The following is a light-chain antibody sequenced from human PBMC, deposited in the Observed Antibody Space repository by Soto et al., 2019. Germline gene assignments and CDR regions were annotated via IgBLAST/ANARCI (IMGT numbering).Light chain of an antibody. CDR1: SSDVGDYNY. Sequence: SALTXPASVSGSPGQSITISCTGTSSDVGDYNYVSWYQQHPGKAPKLMIYEVSDRPSGASNRFSGSKPGNTASLTISGLQAEDEADYYCSSFTSISTYVFGTGTKVPVL. V-gene: IGLV2-14*01. CDR3: SSFTSISTYV. CDR2: EVS. J-gene: IGLJ1*01.